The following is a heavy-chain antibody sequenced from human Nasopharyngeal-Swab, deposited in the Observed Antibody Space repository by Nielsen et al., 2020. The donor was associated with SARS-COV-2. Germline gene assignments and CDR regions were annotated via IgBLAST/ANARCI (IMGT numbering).Heavy chain of an antibody. CDR3: ARVQNYCSGGSCSTLDAFDI. J-gene: IGHJ3*02. D-gene: IGHD2-15*01. Sequence: VRQAPGKGLEWVAVIWYDGSNKYYGDSVKGRFTISRDNSKNTLYLQMNSLRAEDTAVYYCARVQNYCSGGSCSTLDAFDIWGQGTMVTVSS. V-gene: IGHV3-33*01. CDR2: IWYDGSNK.